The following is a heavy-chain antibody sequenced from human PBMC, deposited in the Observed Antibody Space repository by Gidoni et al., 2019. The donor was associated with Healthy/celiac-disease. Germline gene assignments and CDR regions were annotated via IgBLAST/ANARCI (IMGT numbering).Heavy chain of an antibody. D-gene: IGHD2-2*02. V-gene: IGHV4-39*02. Sequence: QLQLQESGPGLVKPSETLSLTCTVSGGSISSSSYYWGWIRQPPGKGLEWIGSIYSSGSTYYNPSLKSRVTISVDTSKNQFSLKLSSVTAADTAVYYCARESIVVVPAAIPPTYGMDVWGQGTTVTVSS. J-gene: IGHJ6*02. CDR2: IYSSGST. CDR1: GGSISSSSYY. CDR3: ARESIVVVPAAIPPTYGMDV.